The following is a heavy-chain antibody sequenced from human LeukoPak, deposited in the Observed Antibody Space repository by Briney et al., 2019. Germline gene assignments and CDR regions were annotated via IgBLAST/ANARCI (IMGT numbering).Heavy chain of an antibody. Sequence: ASVKVSCKASGDTFTSYGISWVRQAPGQGLEWMGWISAYNGNTNYAQKLQGRVTMTTDTSTSTAYMELRSLRSDDTAVYYCARDTYYYDSSGYYYPDFDYWGQGTLVTVSS. V-gene: IGHV1-18*01. J-gene: IGHJ4*02. CDR1: GDTFTSYG. CDR2: ISAYNGNT. D-gene: IGHD3-22*01. CDR3: ARDTYYYDSSGYYYPDFDY.